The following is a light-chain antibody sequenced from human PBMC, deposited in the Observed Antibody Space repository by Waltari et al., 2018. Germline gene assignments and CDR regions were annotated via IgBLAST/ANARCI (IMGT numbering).Light chain of an antibody. Sequence: EIVLTQSPATLSLSPGERATLSCRASQSVSSYLAWFQQKPGRAPRLLIYDASNRATGVPARFSGSGSGTDFTLTISNLEPEDFAVYYCQQRGNWPRTFGQGTKVEIK. J-gene: IGKJ1*01. CDR3: QQRGNWPRT. V-gene: IGKV3-11*01. CDR1: QSVSSY. CDR2: DAS.